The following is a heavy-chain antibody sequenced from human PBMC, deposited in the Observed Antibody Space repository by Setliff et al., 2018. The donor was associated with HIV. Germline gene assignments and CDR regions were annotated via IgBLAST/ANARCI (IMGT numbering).Heavy chain of an antibody. J-gene: IGHJ6*03. CDR2: INPSGGSA. V-gene: IGHV1-46*01. CDR1: GYTFTSYY. CDR3: ARAGVGGYSGYDRDYYYYMDV. Sequence: AASVKVSCKASGYTFTSYYMHWVRQAPGQGLEWMGIINPSGGSASYGQKFQGRVTMTRDTSTSTVYMELSSLRSEDTAVYYCARAGVGGYSGYDRDYYYYMDVWGKGTTVTVSS. D-gene: IGHD5-12*01.